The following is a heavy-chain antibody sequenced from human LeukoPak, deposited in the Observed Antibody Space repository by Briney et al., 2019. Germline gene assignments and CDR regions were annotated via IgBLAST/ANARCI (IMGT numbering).Heavy chain of an antibody. D-gene: IGHD3-22*01. CDR2: ISDTGTT. Sequence: SETLSLTCTVSGGSISSYYWNWIRQPPGKGPEWIGCISDTGTTKYNPAFKGRATISVDTSKNQFSLKLTSVTAADTAVYFCATGYYEPFEKWGQGTLVSVSS. CDR1: GGSISSYY. J-gene: IGHJ4*02. CDR3: ATGYYEPFEK. V-gene: IGHV4-59*01.